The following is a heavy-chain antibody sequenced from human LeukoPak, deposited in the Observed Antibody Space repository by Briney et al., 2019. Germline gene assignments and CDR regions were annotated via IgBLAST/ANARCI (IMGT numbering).Heavy chain of an antibody. J-gene: IGHJ4*02. CDR2: IIPILGIA. CDR3: ARDFRSAYCGGDCYSPFDY. Sequence: GASVKVSCKAFGGTFSSYAISWVRQAPGQGLEWMGRIIPILGIANYAQKFQGRVTITADKSTSTAYMELSSLRSEDTAVYYCARDFRSAYCGGDCYSPFDYWGQGTLVTVSS. D-gene: IGHD2-21*02. V-gene: IGHV1-69*04. CDR1: GGTFSSYA.